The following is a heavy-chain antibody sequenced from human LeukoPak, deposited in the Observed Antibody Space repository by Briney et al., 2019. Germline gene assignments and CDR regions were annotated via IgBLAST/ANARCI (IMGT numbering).Heavy chain of an antibody. V-gene: IGHV6-1*01. D-gene: IGHD6-19*01. CDR1: GDSVSSNSAA. Sequence: SQTLSLTCAISGDSVSSNSAAWHWIRQSPSGGLEWLGRTRYRSKWYNDYAVSVKSRITISPDTSKNQFSLQLNSVTPEDTAVYYCARITSGSGYYFDYWGQGTLVTVSS. CDR2: TRYRSKWYN. CDR3: ARITSGSGYYFDY. J-gene: IGHJ4*02.